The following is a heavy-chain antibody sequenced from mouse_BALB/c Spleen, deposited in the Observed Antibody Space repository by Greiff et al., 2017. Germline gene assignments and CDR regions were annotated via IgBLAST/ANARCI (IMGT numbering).Heavy chain of an antibody. CDR3: ARRGEVRRNFDV. V-gene: IGHV5-9-4*01. Sequence: DVMLVESGGGLVKPGGSLKLSCAASGFTFSSYAMSWVRQSPEKRLEWVAEISSGGSYTYYPDTVTGRFTISRDNAKNTLYLEMSSLRSEDTAMYYCARRGEVRRNFDVWGAGTTVTVSS. CDR2: ISSGGSYT. J-gene: IGHJ1*01. D-gene: IGHD2-14*01. CDR1: GFTFSSYA.